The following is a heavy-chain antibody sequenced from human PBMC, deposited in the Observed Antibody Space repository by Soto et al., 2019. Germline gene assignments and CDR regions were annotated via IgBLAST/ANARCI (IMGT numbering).Heavy chain of an antibody. V-gene: IGHV3-11*05. J-gene: IGHJ4*02. CDR3: ARDADTAMANFDY. CDR1: GFTFSDYY. D-gene: IGHD5-18*01. Sequence: GSLRLSCAASGFTFSDYYMSWIRQAPGKGLEWVSYISSSSSYTNYADSVKGRFTISRDNAKNSLYLQMNSLRAEDTAVYYCARDADTAMANFDYWGQGTLVTVSS. CDR2: ISSSSSYT.